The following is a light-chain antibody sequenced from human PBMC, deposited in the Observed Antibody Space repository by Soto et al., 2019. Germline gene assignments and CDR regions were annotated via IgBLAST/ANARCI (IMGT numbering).Light chain of an antibody. V-gene: IGKV3-15*01. Sequence: EIVLTQSPAAVSASPGERVILSCKASQSVTFNLAWYQQKPGQAPRLLIHTASTRATGIPARFSGGGSGTEFTLTISSLQSEDFAVYFCQQYANWPPYTFGQGTKVEIK. CDR3: QQYANWPPYT. CDR1: QSVTFN. CDR2: TAS. J-gene: IGKJ2*01.